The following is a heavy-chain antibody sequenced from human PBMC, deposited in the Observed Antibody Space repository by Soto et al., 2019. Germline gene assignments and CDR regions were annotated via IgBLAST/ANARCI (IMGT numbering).Heavy chain of an antibody. CDR1: GYTFTNYY. Sequence: QVQLVQSGAEVKKPGASVMLSSKASGYTFTNYYMHWVRQAPGQGLEWMGIINPDGGSTRYAQKFQGRVTMTRDTSTSTFYMELSSLRSEDTAVYYCAKAPRGGVIITTYSAHIDYWGQGTLVTVSS. D-gene: IGHD3-3*01. CDR2: INPDGGST. V-gene: IGHV1-46*01. CDR3: AKAPRGGVIITTYSAHIDY. J-gene: IGHJ4*02.